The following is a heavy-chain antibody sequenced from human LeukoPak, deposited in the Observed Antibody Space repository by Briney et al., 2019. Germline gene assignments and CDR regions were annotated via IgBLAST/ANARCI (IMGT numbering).Heavy chain of an antibody. D-gene: IGHD2-15*01. Sequence: ASVNVSCKASGCTFSSYAISWVRQAAGQGREWMGWINPILCTANYAQKFQGRVTITADKSTSTAYMELSSLRSEDTAVYYCARDMKGYCSGGSCHTGWLYYMDVWGKGTTVTVSS. J-gene: IGHJ6*03. CDR3: ARDMKGYCSGGSCHTGWLYYMDV. CDR2: INPILCTA. CDR1: GCTFSSYA. V-gene: IGHV1-69*06.